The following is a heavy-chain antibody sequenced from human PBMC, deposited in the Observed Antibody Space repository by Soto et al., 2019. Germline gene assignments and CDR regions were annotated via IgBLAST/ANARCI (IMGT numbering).Heavy chain of an antibody. CDR1: GGSISSGGYY. V-gene: IGHV4-31*03. CDR3: ARVDYGDRIDY. CDR2: IYYSGST. D-gene: IGHD4-17*01. Sequence: QVQLQESGPGLVKPSQTLSLTCTVSGGSISSGGYYWSWIRQHPGKGLEWIGYIYYSGSTYYNPSLKIRVTISVDTSKNQLALKLSSVTAADTAVYYCARVDYGDRIDYWGQGTLVTVSS. J-gene: IGHJ4*02.